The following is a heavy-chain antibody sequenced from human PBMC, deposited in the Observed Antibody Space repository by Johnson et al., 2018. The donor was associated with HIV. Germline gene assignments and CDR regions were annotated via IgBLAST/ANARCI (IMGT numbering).Heavy chain of an antibody. CDR3: AKDFIAAAGQDAFDI. D-gene: IGHD6-13*01. V-gene: IGHV3-30*18. Sequence: QVQLVESGGGLVQPGGSLRVSCAASGFTFSSYGMHWVRQAPGKGLEWVAVISYDGSNKYYADSVKGRFTISRDNSKNTLYLQMNSLRAEDTAVDYCAKDFIAAAGQDAFDIWGQGTMVTVSS. CDR2: ISYDGSNK. J-gene: IGHJ3*02. CDR1: GFTFSSYG.